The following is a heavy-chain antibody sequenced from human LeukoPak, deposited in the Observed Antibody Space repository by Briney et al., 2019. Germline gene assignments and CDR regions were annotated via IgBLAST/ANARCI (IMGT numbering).Heavy chain of an antibody. CDR1: GYTXTRYY. D-gene: IGHD2-21*02. CDR2: INPGGGGA. CDR3: ARGDSVVVTAGGIDFDY. V-gene: IGHV1-46*01. J-gene: IGHJ4*02. Sequence: GASVKVSCKASGYTXTRYYIHWVRQAPGQGLEWMGIINPGGGGASYAQKFQGRVTMTRDTSTSTFYMELSSLRSEDTAVYYCARGDSVVVTAGGIDFDYWGQGTLVTVAS.